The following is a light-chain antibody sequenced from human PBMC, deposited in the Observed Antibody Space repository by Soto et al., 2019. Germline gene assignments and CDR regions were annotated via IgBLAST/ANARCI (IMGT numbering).Light chain of an antibody. CDR3: QQYGRSPPIT. J-gene: IGKJ5*01. CDR2: GAS. CDR1: QSVSSNY. V-gene: IGKV3-20*01. Sequence: EIVLTQSPGTLSLSPGERATLSCRASQSVSSNYLAWYQQKPGQAPRLLIYGASSRATGIPDRFSGSGSGTDFTLTISRLEPEDFAVYYCQQYGRSPPITFGRGTRLEIK.